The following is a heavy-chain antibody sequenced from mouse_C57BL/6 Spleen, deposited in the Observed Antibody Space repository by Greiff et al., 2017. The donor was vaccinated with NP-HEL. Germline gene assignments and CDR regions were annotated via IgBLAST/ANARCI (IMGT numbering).Heavy chain of an antibody. CDR3: TTGDYDDDYYAMDY. CDR1: GFNIKDYY. D-gene: IGHD2-4*01. Sequence: VQLKESGAELVRPGASVKLSCTASGFNIKDYYMHWVKQRPEQGLEWIGRIDPEDGDTEYAPKFQGKATMTADTSSNTAYLQLSSLTSEDTAVYYCTTGDYDDDYYAMDYWGQGTSVTVSS. CDR2: IDPEDGDT. V-gene: IGHV14-1*01. J-gene: IGHJ4*01.